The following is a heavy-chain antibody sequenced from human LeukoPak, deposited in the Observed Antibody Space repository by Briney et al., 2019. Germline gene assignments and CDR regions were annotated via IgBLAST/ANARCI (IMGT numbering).Heavy chain of an antibody. V-gene: IGHV5-51*01. CDR2: IFPADSDT. D-gene: IGHD3-22*01. CDR3: ARRDDSSGYYHY. CDR1: GYSFTTYW. J-gene: IGHJ4*02. Sequence: GESLKISCRASGYSFTTYWIGWVRQMPGKGLEWMGVIFPADSDTRYSPSFQGQVTISADKSISTAYQQWSSLKASDTAMYYCARRDDSSGYYHYWGQGTLVTVSS.